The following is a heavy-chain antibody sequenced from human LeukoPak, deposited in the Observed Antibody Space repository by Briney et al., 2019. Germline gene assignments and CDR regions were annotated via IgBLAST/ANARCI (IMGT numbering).Heavy chain of an antibody. D-gene: IGHD3-10*01. V-gene: IGHV4-59*01. CDR2: IYYSGST. CDR1: GGSISSYY. CDR3: ARGRSSMVRGYYYYYMDV. J-gene: IGHJ6*03. Sequence: PSETLSLTCAVSGGSISSYYWSWIRQPPGKGLEWIGYIYYSGSTNYNPSLKSRVTISVDTSKNQFSLKLSSVTAADTAVYYCARGRSSMVRGYYYYYMDVWGKGTTVTISS.